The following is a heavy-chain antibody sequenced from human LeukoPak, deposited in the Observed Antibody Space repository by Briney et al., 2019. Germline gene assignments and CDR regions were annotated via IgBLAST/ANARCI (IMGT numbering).Heavy chain of an antibody. D-gene: IGHD6-19*01. V-gene: IGHV3-21*01. CDR3: ARFLTVAVVPQRVDC. Sequence: TGGSLRLSCAASGFNFDSYTMTWVRQAPGKGLEWVSSISSGSSHIYYADSMKGRFTISRDNAKNSLYLQMNSLRAEDTAAYYCARFLTVAVVPQRVDCWGQGTLVTVSS. CDR1: GFNFDSYT. J-gene: IGHJ4*02. CDR2: ISSGSSHI.